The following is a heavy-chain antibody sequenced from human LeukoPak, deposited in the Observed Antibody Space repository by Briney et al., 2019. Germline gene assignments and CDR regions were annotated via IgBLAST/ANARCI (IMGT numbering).Heavy chain of an antibody. CDR3: ARETAKTYTSGWSDFDY. Sequence: ASVKVSCKASGYTFTSYDINWVRQATGQGLEWMGWTNPNSGNTGYAQKFQGRVTMTRSTSISTAYMELSSLRFEDTAVYYCARETAKTYTSGWSDFDYWGQGTLVTVSS. J-gene: IGHJ4*02. CDR1: GYTFTSYD. D-gene: IGHD6-19*01. CDR2: TNPNSGNT. V-gene: IGHV1-8*01.